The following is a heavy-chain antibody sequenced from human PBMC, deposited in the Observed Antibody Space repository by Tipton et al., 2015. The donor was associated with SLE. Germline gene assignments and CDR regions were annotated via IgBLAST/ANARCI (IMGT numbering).Heavy chain of an antibody. V-gene: IGHV4-38-2*02. CDR2: IYHSGST. CDR3: ARSDSSLYFDY. J-gene: IGHJ4*02. D-gene: IGHD6-6*01. CDR1: GYSISSGYY. Sequence: TLSLTCTVSGYSISSGYYWGWIRQPPGKGLEWIGSIYHSGSTYYNPSLKSRVTISVDTSKNQFSLKLSSVTAADTAVYYCARSDSSLYFDYWGQGTLVTVSS.